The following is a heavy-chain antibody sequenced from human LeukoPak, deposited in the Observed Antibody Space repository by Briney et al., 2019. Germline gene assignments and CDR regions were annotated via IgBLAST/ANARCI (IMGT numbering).Heavy chain of an antibody. Sequence: SETLSLTCTVSGGSISSYYWSWIRQPPGKGLEWIGNIYYSGSTNYNPSLKSRVTISVDTSKNQFSLHLNSVTPEDTAVYYCASDSVTRGMFTYWGQGILVTVSS. CDR1: GGSISSYY. D-gene: IGHD5-18*01. CDR2: IYYSGST. V-gene: IGHV4-59*12. CDR3: ASDSVTRGMFTY. J-gene: IGHJ4*02.